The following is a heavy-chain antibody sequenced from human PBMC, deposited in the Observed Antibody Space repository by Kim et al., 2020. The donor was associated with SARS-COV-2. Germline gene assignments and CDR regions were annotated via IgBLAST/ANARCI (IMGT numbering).Heavy chain of an antibody. Sequence: GGSLRLSCAASGFTFTSYTMNWVRQAPGKGLEWVSHSSARGIVTYHADSVQGRFTVSRDNAKNSLHLQMNSLRREDTAVYYCALGIGYHDGNGYYYFDLWGQGTLVTVSS. CDR1: GFTFTSYT. D-gene: IGHD3-22*01. CDR3: ALGIGYHDGNGYYYFDL. V-gene: IGHV3-48*01. CDR2: SSARGIVT. J-gene: IGHJ4*02.